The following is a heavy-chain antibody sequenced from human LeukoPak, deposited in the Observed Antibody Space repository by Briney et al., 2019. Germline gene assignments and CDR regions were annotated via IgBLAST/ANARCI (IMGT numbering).Heavy chain of an antibody. CDR2: INPSGGST. CDR3: ARVSRVYCSGGSCRYYYYMDV. V-gene: IGHV1-46*01. D-gene: IGHD2-15*01. Sequence: GASVKVSCKASGYTFTSYYMHWVRQAPGQGLEWMGIINPSGGSTSYAQKFQGRVTMTRDMSTSTVYMELSSLRSEDTAVYYCARVSRVYCSGGSCRYYYYMDVWGKGTTVTVSS. CDR1: GYTFTSYY. J-gene: IGHJ6*03.